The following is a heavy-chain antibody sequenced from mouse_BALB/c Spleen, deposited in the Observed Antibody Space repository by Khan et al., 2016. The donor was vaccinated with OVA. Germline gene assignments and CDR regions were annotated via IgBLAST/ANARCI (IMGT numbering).Heavy chain of an antibody. V-gene: IGHV1-26*01. CDR3: VRGLFDV. CDR1: GYTFTDYY. CDR2: INPDNGDT. J-gene: IGHJ1*01. Sequence: EVQLQQSGPELVKPGASVKMSCKASGYTFTDYYMKWLKQSHGKSLEWIGDINPDNGDTFYNQNFKDKATLTVDKSSSTAHMQLNGLTSEDSAVYFCVRGLFDVWGAGTTVTVSS.